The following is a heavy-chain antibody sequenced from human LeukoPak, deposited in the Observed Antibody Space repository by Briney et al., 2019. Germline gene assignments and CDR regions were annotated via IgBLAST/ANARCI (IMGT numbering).Heavy chain of an antibody. CDR1: GGSIRNYY. D-gene: IGHD3-22*01. Sequence: SETLSLTCTVSGGSIRNYYWSWIRQPPRKGLEWIGYVYYSGSTDYNPSLKSRVAISVDPSKNHFSLSLSSVTAADTAVYYCARHSMMASYNWFDPWGQGTQVTVSS. V-gene: IGHV4-59*08. J-gene: IGHJ5*02. CDR2: VYYSGST. CDR3: ARHSMMASYNWFDP.